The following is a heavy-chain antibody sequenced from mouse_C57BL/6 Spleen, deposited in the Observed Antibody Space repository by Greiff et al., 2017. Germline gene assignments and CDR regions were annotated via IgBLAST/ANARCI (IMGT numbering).Heavy chain of an antibody. CDR2: IYPGDGDT. V-gene: IGHV1-80*01. Sequence: VKLMESGAELVKPGASVKISCKASGYAFSSYWMNWVKQRPGKGLEWIGQIYPGDGDTNYNGKFKGKATLTADKSSSTAYMQLSSLTSEDSAVYFCARGIGYYRDYWGQGTTLTVSS. CDR3: ARGIGYYRDY. D-gene: IGHD2-3*01. CDR1: GYAFSSYW. J-gene: IGHJ2*01.